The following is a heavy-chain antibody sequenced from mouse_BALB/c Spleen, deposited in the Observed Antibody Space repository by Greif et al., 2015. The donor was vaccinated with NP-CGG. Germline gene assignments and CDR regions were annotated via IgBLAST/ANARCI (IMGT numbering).Heavy chain of an antibody. J-gene: IGHJ2*01. D-gene: IGHD2-1*01. Sequence: VQLQQSGAELAKPGASVKMSCKASGYTFTSYWMHWVKQRPGQGLEWIGYINPSTGYTEYNQKFKDKATLTADKSSSTAYMQLSSLTSEDSAVYYCASRIPSLPYFDYWGQGTTLTVSS. CDR2: INPSTGYT. CDR3: ASRIPSLPYFDY. V-gene: IGHV1-7*01. CDR1: GYTFTSYW.